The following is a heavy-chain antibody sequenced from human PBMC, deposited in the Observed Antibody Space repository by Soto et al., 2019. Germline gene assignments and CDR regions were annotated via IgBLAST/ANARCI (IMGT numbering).Heavy chain of an antibody. D-gene: IGHD1-1*01. CDR1: GGPFASVSNY. Sequence: QLQLQESGPGLVKPSETLSLTCPFSGGPFASVSNYWGGFGRPPGKGRGWIGSIYYSGSTYYNPSLKSRVTISVDTSKNQFSLKLSSVTAADTAVYYCASPGTTGPTEARVNLGYWGQGTLVTVSS. V-gene: IGHV4-39*01. CDR2: IYYSGST. CDR3: ASPGTTGPTEARVNLGY. J-gene: IGHJ4*02.